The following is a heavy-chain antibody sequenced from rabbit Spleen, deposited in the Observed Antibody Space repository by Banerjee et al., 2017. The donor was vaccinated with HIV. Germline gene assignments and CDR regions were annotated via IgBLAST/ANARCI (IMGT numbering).Heavy chain of an antibody. Sequence: QEQLEESGGDLVQPEGSLTLTCTASGFSFSSSYYMCWVRQAPGKGLEWIGCIYGSSSGYTYYATWAKGRLTISKTSSTTVTLQMTSLTAADTATYFCARSYGALTTNLFFNLWGPGTLVTVS. V-gene: IGHV1S45*01. CDR2: IYGSSSGYT. CDR1: GFSFSSSYY. D-gene: IGHD6-1*01. J-gene: IGHJ4*01. CDR3: ARSYGALTTNLFFNL.